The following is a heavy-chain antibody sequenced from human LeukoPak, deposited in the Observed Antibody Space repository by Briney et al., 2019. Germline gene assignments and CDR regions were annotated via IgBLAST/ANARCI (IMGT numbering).Heavy chain of an antibody. Sequence: RPSQTLSLTCTVSGGSISSGGYYWSWIRQHPGKGLEWIGYIYYSGSTYYNPSLKSRVTTSVDTSKNQFSLKLSSVTAADTAVYYCASEGIAAAGTKVWGQGTLVTVSS. CDR3: ASEGIAAAGTKV. D-gene: IGHD6-13*01. J-gene: IGHJ4*02. V-gene: IGHV4-31*03. CDR2: IYYSGST. CDR1: GGSISSGGYY.